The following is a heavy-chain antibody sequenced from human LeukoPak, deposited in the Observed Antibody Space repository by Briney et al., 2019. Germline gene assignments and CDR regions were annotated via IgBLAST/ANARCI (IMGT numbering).Heavy chain of an antibody. CDR1: GYTFTGYY. CDR3: ARAGGYCGRISCPYYFDY. J-gene: IGHJ4*02. V-gene: IGHV1-2*02. Sequence: GASVKVSCKASGYTFTGYYMHWVRQAPGQGLEWMGWINPNSGDTNYAQKFQGRVIMTTDTSTSTAYMELSSLRSEDTAVYYCARAGGYCGRISCPYYFDYWGQGSLVAVSS. D-gene: IGHD2-15*01. CDR2: INPNSGDT.